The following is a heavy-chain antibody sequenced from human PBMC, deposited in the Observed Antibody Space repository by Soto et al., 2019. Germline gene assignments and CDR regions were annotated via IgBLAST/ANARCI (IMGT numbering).Heavy chain of an antibody. D-gene: IGHD6-19*01. CDR1: GGSISSYD. V-gene: IGHV4-59*08. CDR2: IYYSGST. Sequence: PSETLSLTCTVSGGSISSYDGSWIGQPPGKGLEWIGYIYYSGSTNYNPSLKSRVTISVDTSKNQFSLKLSSVTAADTAVYYCARHGSRWYPASGSLDYWGQGTLVTVLL. CDR3: ARHGSRWYPASGSLDY. J-gene: IGHJ4*02.